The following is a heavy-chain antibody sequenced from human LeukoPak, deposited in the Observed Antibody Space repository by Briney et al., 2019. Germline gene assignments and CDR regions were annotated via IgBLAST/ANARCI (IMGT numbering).Heavy chain of an antibody. CDR1: GGSISSSSYY. V-gene: IGHV4-39*07. J-gene: IGHJ4*02. CDR3: ARSSSWDPFDY. CDR2: IYYSGST. Sequence: SETLSLTCTVSGGSISSSSYYWGWIRQPPGKGLEWIGSIYYSGSTYYNPSLKSRVTISVDKSKNQFSLRLSSVTAADTAVYFCARSSSWDPFDYWGQGTLVTVSS. D-gene: IGHD6-13*01.